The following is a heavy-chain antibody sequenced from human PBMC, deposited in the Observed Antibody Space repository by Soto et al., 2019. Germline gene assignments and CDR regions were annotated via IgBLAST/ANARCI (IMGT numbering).Heavy chain of an antibody. J-gene: IGHJ3*02. V-gene: IGHV3-48*01. CDR3: ARDHCSSTSCYDGGNGAFDI. CDR2: ISSSSSTI. Sequence: EVQLVESGGGLVQPGGSLRLSCAASGFTFSSYSMNWVRQAPGKGLEWVSYISSSSSTIYYADSVKGRFIISRDNAKNSLYLQMNSLRAEDKAVYYCARDHCSSTSCYDGGNGAFDIWGQGTMVTVSS. D-gene: IGHD2-2*01. CDR1: GFTFSSYS.